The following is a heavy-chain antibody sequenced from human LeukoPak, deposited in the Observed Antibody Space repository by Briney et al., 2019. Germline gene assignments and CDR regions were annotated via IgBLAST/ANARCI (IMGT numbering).Heavy chain of an antibody. V-gene: IGHV4-39*07. CDR1: GGSISSSSYY. CDR3: ASGTGAKYYFDY. D-gene: IGHD7-27*01. Sequence: SETLSLTCTVSGGSISSSSYYWGWIRQPPGKGLEWIGSIYYSGSTYYNPSLKSRVTISVDTSKNQFSLKLSSVTAADTAVYYCASGTGAKYYFDYWGQGTLVTVSS. CDR2: IYYSGST. J-gene: IGHJ4*02.